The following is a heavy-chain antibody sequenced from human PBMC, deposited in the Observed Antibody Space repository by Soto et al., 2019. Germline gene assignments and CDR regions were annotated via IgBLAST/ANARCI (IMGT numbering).Heavy chain of an antibody. CDR1: GGSISSYY. J-gene: IGHJ3*02. CDR2: IYYSGST. CDR3: ARLDYDFWSGSEPRGAFDI. V-gene: IGHV4-59*08. D-gene: IGHD3-3*01. Sequence: SETLSLTCTVSGGSISSYYWSWIRQPPGKGLEWIGYIYYSGSTNYNPSLKSRVTISVDTSKNQFSLKLSSVTAADTAVYYCARLDYDFWSGSEPRGAFDIWGQGTMVTVSS.